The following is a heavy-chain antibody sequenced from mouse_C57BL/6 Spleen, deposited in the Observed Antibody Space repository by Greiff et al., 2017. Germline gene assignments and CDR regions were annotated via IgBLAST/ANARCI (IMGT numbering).Heavy chain of an antibody. Sequence: QVQLQQSGAELVKPGASVKLSCKASGYTFTEYTIHWVKQRSGQGLEWIGWFFPGSGSIKYNEKFKDKATLTADKSSSAVYMELSRVTSEDSAVYFCARHGRSYDGYFYYAMDYWGQGTSVTVSS. V-gene: IGHV1-62-2*01. CDR3: ARHGRSYDGYFYYAMDY. D-gene: IGHD2-3*01. CDR1: GYTFTEYT. J-gene: IGHJ4*01. CDR2: FFPGSGSI.